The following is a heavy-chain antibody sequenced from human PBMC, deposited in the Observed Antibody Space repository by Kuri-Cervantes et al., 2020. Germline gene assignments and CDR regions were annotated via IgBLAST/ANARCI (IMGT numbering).Heavy chain of an antibody. J-gene: IGHJ4*02. CDR2: IYYSGST. Sequence: SETLSLTCTVSGGSISSGGYYWSWIRQHPGKGLEWIGYIYYSGSTYYNTSLKSRVIISVDRSKNQFSLKLSSVTAADTAVYYCARGRYCSGGSCSGGVDYWGQGTLVTVSS. D-gene: IGHD2-15*01. CDR3: ARGRYCSGGSCSGGVDY. V-gene: IGHV4-30-2*01. CDR1: GGSISSGGYY.